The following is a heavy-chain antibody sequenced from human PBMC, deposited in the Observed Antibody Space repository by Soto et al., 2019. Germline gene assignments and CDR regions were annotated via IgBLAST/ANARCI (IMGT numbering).Heavy chain of an antibody. D-gene: IGHD2-2*02. J-gene: IGHJ5*02. CDR3: ARHIVVVPAAISWFDP. CDR1: GDSISSSRSY. V-gene: IGHV4-39*01. CDR2: LYYSGST. Sequence: ESLALTCVVSGDSISSSRSYWGWIRQPPGMGLEWIGSLYYSGSTYYNRSLKSRVTISVDTSKNQFSLKLTSVTASDTAVYYCARHIVVVPAAISWFDPWGQGTQVTVYS.